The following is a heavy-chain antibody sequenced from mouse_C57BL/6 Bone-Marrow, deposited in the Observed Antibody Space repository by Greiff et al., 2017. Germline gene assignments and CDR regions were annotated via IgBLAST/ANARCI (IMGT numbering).Heavy chain of an antibody. CDR3: TVFYGSSYLRYLDD. V-gene: IGHV14-4*01. CDR2: IDPENGDT. CDR1: GFNIKDYY. J-gene: IGHJ1*03. Sequence: EVKLLESGAELVRPGASVKLSCTASGFNIKDYYMHWVKQRPEQGLEWIGWIDPENGDTEYASKFQGKATITADTSSNTAYLQPRSLTSEDTGVYDCTVFYGSSYLRYLDDWGKGTTVTVSS. D-gene: IGHD1-1*01.